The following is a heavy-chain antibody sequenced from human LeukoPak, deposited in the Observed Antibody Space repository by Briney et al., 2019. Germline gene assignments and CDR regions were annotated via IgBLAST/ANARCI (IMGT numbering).Heavy chain of an antibody. CDR3: ARAVTAAGTDY. V-gene: IGHV4-61*02. CDR2: IYTSGST. Sequence: SETLSLTCTVSGGSIISGTYYWSWIRQPAGKGLEWIGRIYTSGSTNYNPSLKSRVTISVDTSKNQFSLNLSSVTAADTAVYYCARAVTAAGTDYWGQGTLVTVSS. D-gene: IGHD6-13*01. CDR1: GGSIISGTYY. J-gene: IGHJ4*02.